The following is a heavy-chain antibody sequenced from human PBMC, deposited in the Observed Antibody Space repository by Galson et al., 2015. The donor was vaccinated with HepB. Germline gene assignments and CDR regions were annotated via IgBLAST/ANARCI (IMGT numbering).Heavy chain of an antibody. J-gene: IGHJ5*02. CDR2: INADNGYT. CDR1: GYTFSTYS. Sequence: SVKVSCKASGYTFSTYSITWVRQAPGQGLEWMGWINADNGYTDYAQKVQGRVTMTTDTSTSTAYMELRRLRSDDTAVYYCARGALVVVVNATQNNWFDPWGQGTLVTVSS. CDR3: ARGALVVVVNATQNNWFDP. V-gene: IGHV1-18*01. D-gene: IGHD2-15*01.